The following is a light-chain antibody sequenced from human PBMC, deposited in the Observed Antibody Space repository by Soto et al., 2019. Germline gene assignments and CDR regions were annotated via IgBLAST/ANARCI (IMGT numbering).Light chain of an antibody. CDR3: SSYTSSSTLEV. CDR2: DVS. CDR1: SSDVGGYDY. J-gene: IGLJ1*01. Sequence: QSVLTQPASVSGSPGQSITISCTGTSSDVGGYDYVSWFQQHPGKAPKLMIYDVSYRPSGVSNRFSGSKSDNTASLTISGLQAEDEADYYCSSYTSSSTLEVFGTGTKVTVL. V-gene: IGLV2-14*01.